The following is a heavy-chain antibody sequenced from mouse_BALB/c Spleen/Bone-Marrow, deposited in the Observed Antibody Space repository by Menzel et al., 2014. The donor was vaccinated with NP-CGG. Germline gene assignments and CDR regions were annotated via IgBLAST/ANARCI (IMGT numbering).Heavy chain of an antibody. V-gene: IGHV1-20*02. CDR3: SRGGDY. Sequence: EVHLVESGPEMVKPGASVKISCKASGYSFIGYFINWVMQSHGKSLEWIGRINPYNSDSVYNQQFRGKATLTVDKSSSTAHMELRSLSSEDSAVYYCSRGGDYWGQGTTLTVSS. J-gene: IGHJ2*01. CDR2: INPYNSDS. CDR1: GYSFIGYF.